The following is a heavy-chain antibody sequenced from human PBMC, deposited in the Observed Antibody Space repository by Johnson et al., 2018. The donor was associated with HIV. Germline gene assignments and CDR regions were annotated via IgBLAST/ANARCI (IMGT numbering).Heavy chain of an antibody. D-gene: IGHD4-23*01. CDR3: ARSPYGGMGRWAFDI. J-gene: IGHJ3*02. CDR2: ISYDGSNK. V-gene: IGHV3-30-3*01. CDR1: GFTFSNAW. Sequence: QVQLMESGGGLVKPGGSLRLSCAASGFTFSNAWMSWVRQAPGKGLEWVAVISYDGSNKYYADSVKGRFTISRDNSKNTLYLQMNSLRAEDTAVYYCARSPYGGMGRWAFDIWGQGTMVTVSS.